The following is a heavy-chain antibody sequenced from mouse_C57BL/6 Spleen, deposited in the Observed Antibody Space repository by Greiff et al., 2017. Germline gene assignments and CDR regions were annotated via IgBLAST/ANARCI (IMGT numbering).Heavy chain of an antibody. CDR2: INPSNGGT. V-gene: IGHV1-53*01. J-gene: IGHJ4*01. D-gene: IGHD1-1*01. CDR3: ASYYYGSTYAMDY. CDR1: GYTFTSYW. Sequence: QVHVKQPGTELVKPGASVKLSCKASGYTFTSYWMHWVKQRPGQGLEWIGNINPSNGGTNYNEKFKSKATLTVDKSSSTAYMQLSSLTSEDSAVYYCASYYYGSTYAMDYWGQGTSVTVSS.